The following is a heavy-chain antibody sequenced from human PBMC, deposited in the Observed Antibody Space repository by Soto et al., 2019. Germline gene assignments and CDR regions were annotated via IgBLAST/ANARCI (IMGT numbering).Heavy chain of an antibody. CDR3: ATLPPRIVVVVLPIPS. D-gene: IGHD2-15*01. Sequence: QVQLKQSGPRLARPSGTLSLTCVVSGGSISSTNCWTWVRQTPGKGLEWIGEVYHTGSTKYNPSLKNRVTISVDKSNNQFSLNLKSVTAADTAVYYCATLPPRIVVVVLPIPSWGQGTLVTVSS. V-gene: IGHV4-4*02. CDR1: GGSISSTNC. CDR2: VYHTGST. J-gene: IGHJ4*02.